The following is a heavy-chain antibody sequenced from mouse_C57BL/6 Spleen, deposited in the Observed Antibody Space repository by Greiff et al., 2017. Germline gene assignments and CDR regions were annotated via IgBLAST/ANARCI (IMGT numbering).Heavy chain of an antibody. Sequence: EVQLQQFGPELVKPGASVKIPCKASGYTFTDYNMDWVKQSHGKSLEWIGDINPNNGGTIYNQKFKGKATLTVDKSSSTAYMELRSLTSEDTAVYYCARSGNSLYYYAMDYWGQGTSVTVSS. CDR2: INPNNGGT. J-gene: IGHJ4*01. CDR1: GYTFTDYN. V-gene: IGHV1-18*01. CDR3: ARSGNSLYYYAMDY. D-gene: IGHD2-1*01.